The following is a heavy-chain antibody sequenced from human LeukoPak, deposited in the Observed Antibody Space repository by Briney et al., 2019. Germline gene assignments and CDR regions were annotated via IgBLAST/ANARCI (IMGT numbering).Heavy chain of an antibody. V-gene: IGHV3-33*06. J-gene: IGHJ4*02. CDR3: AKDRGDGEIIDY. D-gene: IGHD5-24*01. CDR2: IWYDGSNK. Sequence: GGSLRLSCAASGFTFSSYGMHWVRQAPGKGLEWVAVIWYDGSNKYYADSVKGRFTISRDNSRNTLYLQMNSLRAEDTAVYYCAKDRGDGEIIDYWGQGTLVTVSS. CDR1: GFTFSSYG.